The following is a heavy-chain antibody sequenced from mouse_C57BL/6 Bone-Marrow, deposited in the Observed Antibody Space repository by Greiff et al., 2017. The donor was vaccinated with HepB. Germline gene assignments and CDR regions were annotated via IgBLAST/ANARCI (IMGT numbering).Heavy chain of an antibody. J-gene: IGHJ2*01. D-gene: IGHD1-1*01. CDR3: ASYYYVLDY. V-gene: IGHV2-2*01. CDR1: GFSLTSYG. Sequence: QVQLQQSGPGLVQPSQSLSITCTVSGFSLTSYGVHWVRQSPGKGLEWLGVIWSGGSTDYNAAFISRLSISKDNSKSQVFFKMNSLQADDTAIYYCASYYYVLDYWGQGTTLTVSS. CDR2: IWSGGST.